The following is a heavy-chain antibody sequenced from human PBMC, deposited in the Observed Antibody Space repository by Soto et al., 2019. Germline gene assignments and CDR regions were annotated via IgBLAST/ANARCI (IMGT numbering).Heavy chain of an antibody. CDR1: GFTFSSYA. J-gene: IGHJ6*02. Sequence: XGSLRLSCSASGFTFSSYAMHWVRQAPGKGLEWVAVISYDGSNKYYADSVKGRFTISRDNSKNTLYLQMNSLRAEDTAVYYCARDRLTGTTPYYGMDVWGQGTTVTVSS. CDR3: ARDRLTGTTPYYGMDV. V-gene: IGHV3-30-3*01. D-gene: IGHD1-7*01. CDR2: ISYDGSNK.